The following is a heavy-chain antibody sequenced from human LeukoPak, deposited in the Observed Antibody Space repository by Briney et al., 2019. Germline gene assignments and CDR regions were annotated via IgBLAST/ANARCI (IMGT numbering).Heavy chain of an antibody. V-gene: IGHV3-30-3*01. CDR1: GFTFSSYA. CDR3: ARVRKTTVVADAFDI. J-gene: IGHJ3*02. CDR2: ISYDGSNK. Sequence: PGGSLRLSCAASGFTFSSYAMHWVRQAPGKGLEWVAVISYDGSNKYYADSVKGRFTISRDNSKNTLYLQMNSLRAEDTAVYYCARVRKTTVVADAFDIWGQGTMVTVSS. D-gene: IGHD4-23*01.